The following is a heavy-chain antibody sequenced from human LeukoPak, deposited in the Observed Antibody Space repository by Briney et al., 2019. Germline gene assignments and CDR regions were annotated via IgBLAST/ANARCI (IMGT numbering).Heavy chain of an antibody. Sequence: SLTLSCAASGCTFTNYTMYWVRHPPPTGQELDSAVSGRADSTYYADSVKCRFTISTDTSKNSLYLQLNSLRAEDTAVYYWAKWGDYDRVTGYYDPDYWGQGTLVTVSS. CDR2: VSGRADST. J-gene: IGHJ4*02. CDR1: GCTFTNYT. V-gene: IGHV3-23*01. CDR3: AKWGDYDRVTGYYDPDY. D-gene: IGHD3-9*01.